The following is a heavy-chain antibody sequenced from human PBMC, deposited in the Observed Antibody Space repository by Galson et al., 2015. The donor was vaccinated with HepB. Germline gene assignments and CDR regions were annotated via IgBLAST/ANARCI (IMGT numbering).Heavy chain of an antibody. V-gene: IGHV5-51*01. CDR3: ARTRGNIVGAPDAFDI. J-gene: IGHJ3*02. CDR2: IYPGDSDT. CDR1: GYSFTSYW. Sequence: QSGAEVKKPGESLKISCKGSGYSFTSYWIGWVRQMPGKGLEWMGIIYPGDSDTRYSPSFQGQVTISADKSISTAYLQWSSLKASDTAMYYCARTRGNIVGAPDAFDIWGQGTMVTVSS. D-gene: IGHD1-26*01.